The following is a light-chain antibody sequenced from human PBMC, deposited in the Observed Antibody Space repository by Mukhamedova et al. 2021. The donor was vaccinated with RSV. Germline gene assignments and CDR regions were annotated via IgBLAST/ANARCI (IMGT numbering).Light chain of an antibody. CDR3: QQYNNWPPWT. Sequence: SVSSNLAWYQQKPGQAPRLLIYGASTRATGIPARFSGSGSGTEFTLNISSMQSEDFAVYYCQQYNNWPPWTFGQGTKVEIK. J-gene: IGKJ1*01. CDR2: GAS. V-gene: IGKV3-15*01. CDR1: SVSSN.